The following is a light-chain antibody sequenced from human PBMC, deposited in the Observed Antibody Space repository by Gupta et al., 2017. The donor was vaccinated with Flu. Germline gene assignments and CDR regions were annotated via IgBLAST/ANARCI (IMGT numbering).Light chain of an antibody. V-gene: IGLV1-44*01. J-gene: IGLJ3*02. Sequence: QSVLPPPPSASVPPGQRVTISCSGSSSNIGSNTANWYQQLPRTAPKLLIYSDNRRPSGVPDRFSGSKTGTSASLAISGLQAEDEADYYCAAWDDSLNGPVFGGGTKLTVL. CDR2: SDN. CDR1: SSNIGSNT. CDR3: AAWDDSLNGPV.